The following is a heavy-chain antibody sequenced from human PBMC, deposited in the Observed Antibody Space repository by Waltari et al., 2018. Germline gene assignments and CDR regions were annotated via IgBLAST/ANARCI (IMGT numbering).Heavy chain of an antibody. Sequence: QVRLQESGPGLAKPSETLSLKCTVSAASISSHSWSWIRQPPGNGLEWIAYIYFSGSTSYNPSLKSRVAISGDTSKKQFSLRLSSVTAADTAVYYCARGDTSNWFASYFDFWGQGILVSVSS. CDR1: AASISSHS. V-gene: IGHV4-59*11. J-gene: IGHJ4*02. CDR3: ARGDTSNWFASYFDF. D-gene: IGHD3-10*01. CDR2: IYFSGST.